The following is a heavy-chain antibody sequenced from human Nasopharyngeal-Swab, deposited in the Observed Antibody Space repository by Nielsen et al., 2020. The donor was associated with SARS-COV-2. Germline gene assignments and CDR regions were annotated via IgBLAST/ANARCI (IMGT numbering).Heavy chain of an antibody. CDR1: GYRFTDYY. CDR2: INPTSGNT. V-gene: IGHV1-2*06. Sequence: ASVKVSCKASGYRFTDYYIHWVRQAPGQGLEWMGQINPTSGNTKYAQKFQGRVTVTRDTSIETVYMELSSLRSDDTAVYYCVRDDGDVPGITGSGPPGGYWGQGTLVTVSS. CDR3: VRDDGDVPGITGSGPPGGY. J-gene: IGHJ4*02. D-gene: IGHD6-13*01.